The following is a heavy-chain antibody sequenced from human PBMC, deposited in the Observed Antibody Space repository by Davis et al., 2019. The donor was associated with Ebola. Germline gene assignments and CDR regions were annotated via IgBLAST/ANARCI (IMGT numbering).Heavy chain of an antibody. V-gene: IGHV3-33*01. CDR2: IWYDGSNK. D-gene: IGHD1-20*01. CDR3: ATDWDITGSYYYHHGMGV. Sequence: GESLKISCAASGFTFSSYGMHWVRQAPGKGLEWVAVIWYDGSNKYYADSVKGRFTISRDNSKNTLYLQMNSLRTEDTAVYYCATDWDITGSYYYHHGMGVWGQGTTVTVS. CDR1: GFTFSSYG. J-gene: IGHJ6*02.